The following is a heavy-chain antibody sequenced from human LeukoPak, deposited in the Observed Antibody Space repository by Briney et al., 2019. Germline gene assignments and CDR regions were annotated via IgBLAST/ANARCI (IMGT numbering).Heavy chain of an antibody. CDR3: ARAGYSYGYRSDAFDI. CDR1: GFTFSNYW. J-gene: IGHJ3*02. Sequence: GGSLRLSCAASGFTFSNYWMHWVRQVPGKGLVWVSRINTDGSSTTYADSVKGRFTISRDNAKNTLYLQMNSLRAEDTAVYYCARAGYSYGYRSDAFDIWGQGTMVTVSS. V-gene: IGHV3-74*01. CDR2: INTDGSST. D-gene: IGHD5-18*01.